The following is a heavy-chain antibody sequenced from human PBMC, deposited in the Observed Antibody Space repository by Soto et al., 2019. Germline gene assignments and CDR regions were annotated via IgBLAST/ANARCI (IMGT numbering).Heavy chain of an antibody. V-gene: IGHV3-23*01. CDR1: GFTFSNYA. J-gene: IGHJ6*02. D-gene: IGHD3-3*01. Sequence: EVQLLESGGGLVQHGGSLRLSCAAAGFTFSNYALTWVRQSPGKGLEWVSTFSGSGGSTYYADSVRGRFTISRDNSKNTLFLQMNSLRVEDTAIYYCARDWTGDTCPCLDVWGQGTTVSVSS. CDR2: FSGSGGST. CDR3: ARDWTGDTCPCLDV.